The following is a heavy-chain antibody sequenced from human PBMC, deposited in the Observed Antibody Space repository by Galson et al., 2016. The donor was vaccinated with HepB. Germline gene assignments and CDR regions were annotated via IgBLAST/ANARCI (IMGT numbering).Heavy chain of an antibody. CDR3: AKDRGNDYGVYDY. J-gene: IGHJ4*02. CDR1: GLTLSGSA. V-gene: IGHV3-48*03. CDR2: ISSSGNAR. D-gene: IGHD4-17*01. Sequence: SLRLSCAASGLTLSGSAVHWVRQAPGKGLEWVSYISSSGNARYYADSVQGRFTISRDNAKNSLFLQMNSLSVEDTAVYYCAKDRGNDYGVYDYWGQGNLVTVSS.